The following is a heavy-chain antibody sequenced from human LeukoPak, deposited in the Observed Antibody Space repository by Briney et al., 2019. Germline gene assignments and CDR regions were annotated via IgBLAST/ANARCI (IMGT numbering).Heavy chain of an antibody. V-gene: IGHV3-21*01. CDR3: ARWVKGYCSGGSCYGSYYFDY. CDR2: ISSSSYI. CDR1: GFTFSSYS. D-gene: IGHD2-15*01. J-gene: IGHJ4*02. Sequence: GGSLRLSCAASGFTFSSYSMNWVRQAPGKGLEWVSSISSSSYIYYADSVKGRFTISRDNAKNSLYLQMHSLRAEDTAVYYCARWVKGYCSGGSCYGSYYFDYWGQGTLVTVSS.